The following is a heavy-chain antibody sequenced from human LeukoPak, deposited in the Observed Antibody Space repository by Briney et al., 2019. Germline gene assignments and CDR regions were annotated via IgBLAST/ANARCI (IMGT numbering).Heavy chain of an antibody. Sequence: GGSLRLSCAASGFTFSSYAMSWVRQAPGKGLEWVANIKQDGSEKYYVDSVKGRFTISRDNAKNSLYLQMNSLRAEDTAVYYCARAYCSGGSCYYYYYGMDVWGQGTTVTVSS. D-gene: IGHD2-15*01. V-gene: IGHV3-7*03. CDR1: GFTFSSYA. CDR2: IKQDGSEK. J-gene: IGHJ6*02. CDR3: ARAYCSGGSCYYYYYGMDV.